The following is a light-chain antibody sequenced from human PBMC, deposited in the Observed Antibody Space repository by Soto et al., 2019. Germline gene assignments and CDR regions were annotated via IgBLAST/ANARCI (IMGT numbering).Light chain of an antibody. CDR3: QSYDSSPSGLYV. J-gene: IGLJ1*01. V-gene: IGLV1-40*01. Sequence: QAVVTQPPSVSGAPGQRVTISCTGSSSNIGAGYDVHWYQQLPGTAPKLLIYGNSNRPSGVPDRFSGSKSGTSASLAITGLQAEDEADYYCQSYDSSPSGLYVFGTGTKLTVL. CDR1: SSNIGAGYD. CDR2: GNS.